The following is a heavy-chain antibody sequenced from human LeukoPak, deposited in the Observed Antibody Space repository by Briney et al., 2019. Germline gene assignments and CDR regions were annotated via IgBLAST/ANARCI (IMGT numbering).Heavy chain of an antibody. J-gene: IGHJ5*02. V-gene: IGHV3-11*01. CDR3: ARDGKYYYDSSGYSWFAP. CDR1: GFTFSDYY. CDR2: ISSSGSTI. Sequence: GGSLRLSCAASGFTFSDYYMSWIRQAPGKGLEWVSYISSSGSTIYYADSVKGRFTISRDNAKNSLYLQMNSLRAEDTAVYYCARDGKYYYDSSGYSWFAPWGQGTLVTVSS. D-gene: IGHD3-22*01.